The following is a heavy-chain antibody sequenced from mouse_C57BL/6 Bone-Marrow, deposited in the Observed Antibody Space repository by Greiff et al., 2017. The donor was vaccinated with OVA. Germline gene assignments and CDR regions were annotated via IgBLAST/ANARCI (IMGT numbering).Heavy chain of an antibody. CDR2: ISNGGGST. J-gene: IGHJ4*01. CDR1: GFTFSDYY. CDR3: ARRRYDYYAMDY. V-gene: IGHV5-12*01. Sequence: EVHLVESGGGLVQPGGSLKLSCAASGFTFSDYYMYWVRQTPEKRLEWVAYISNGGGSTYYPDTVKGRFTISRDNAKNTLYLQMSRLKSEDTAMYYCARRRYDYYAMDYWGQGTSVTVSS.